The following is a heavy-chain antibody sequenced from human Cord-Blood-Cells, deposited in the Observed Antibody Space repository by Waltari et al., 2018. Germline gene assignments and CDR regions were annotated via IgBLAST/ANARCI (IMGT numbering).Heavy chain of an antibody. Sequence: QVQLQESGPGLVKPSGTLSLTCAVSGGSISSSNWWSWVRQPPGKGLEWIGEIYHSGRPNSNPSLRSRVTISVDKSKNQFSLKLSSVTAADTAVYYCARVDWGGSGSFYAFDIWGQGTMVTVSS. CDR3: ARVDWGGSGSFYAFDI. CDR2: IYHSGRP. CDR1: GGSISSSNW. J-gene: IGHJ3*02. V-gene: IGHV4-4*02. D-gene: IGHD3-10*01.